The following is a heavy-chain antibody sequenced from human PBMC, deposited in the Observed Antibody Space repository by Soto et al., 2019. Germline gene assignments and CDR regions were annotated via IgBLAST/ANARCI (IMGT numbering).Heavy chain of an antibody. CDR1: GYTFSGFY. CDR2: IYTDTGGT. CDR3: RFTCVSEFDC. J-gene: IGHJ5*01. V-gene: IGHV1-2*02. Sequence: QVQLVQSGAEVKKPGASVKVSCRTSGYTFSGFYIHWARQAPGQGLESMGWIYTDTGGTDYAQKVQSRTTMTRDRSISTAYMELSTLRSVDTAVYYSRFTCVSEFDCWGQGPLVTVSS. D-gene: IGHD2-8*01.